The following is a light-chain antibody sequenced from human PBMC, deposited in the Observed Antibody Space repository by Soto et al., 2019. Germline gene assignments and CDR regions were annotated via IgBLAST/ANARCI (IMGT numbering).Light chain of an antibody. V-gene: IGLV2-14*01. J-gene: IGLJ2*01. Sequence: QSALAQPASVSGSPGQSSTISCTGTSSDVGAYNYVSWYHQHHPGKAPELIIYDVTDRPSGVSTRFSGSKSGNTASLTISGLHAEDEGDYYCSSYTTIKTVIFGGGTKVTVL. CDR2: DVT. CDR1: SSDVGAYNY. CDR3: SSYTTIKTVI.